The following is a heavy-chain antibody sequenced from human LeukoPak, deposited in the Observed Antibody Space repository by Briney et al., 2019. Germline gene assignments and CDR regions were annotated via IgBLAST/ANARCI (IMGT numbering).Heavy chain of an antibody. CDR2: IYHSGST. Sequence: PSETLSLTRTVSGGSISSGGYYWSWIRQPPGKGLEWIGYIYHSGSTYYNPSLKSRVTISVDRSKNQFSLKLSSVTAADTAVYYCARRASIAARPRELDYWGQGTLVTVSS. D-gene: IGHD6-6*01. CDR1: GGSISSGGYY. CDR3: ARRASIAARPRELDY. J-gene: IGHJ4*02. V-gene: IGHV4-30-2*01.